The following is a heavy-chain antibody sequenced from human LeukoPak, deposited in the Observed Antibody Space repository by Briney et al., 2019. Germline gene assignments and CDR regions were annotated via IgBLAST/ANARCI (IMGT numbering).Heavy chain of an antibody. CDR2: ISGDGGST. CDR3: AKVRMVRVVRYDMDV. D-gene: IGHD3-10*01. V-gene: IGHV3-43*02. J-gene: IGHJ6*02. CDR1: GFTFDDYA. Sequence: PGGSLRLSCAASGFTFDDYAMHWVRQAPGKGLEWVSLISGDGGSTYYADSVKGRFTISRDNSKNSLYLQMNSLRTEDTALYYCAKVRMVRVVRYDMDVWGQGTAVTVSS.